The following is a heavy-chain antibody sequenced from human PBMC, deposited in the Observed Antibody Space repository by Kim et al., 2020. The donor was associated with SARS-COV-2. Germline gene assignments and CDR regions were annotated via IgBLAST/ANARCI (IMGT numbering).Heavy chain of an antibody. J-gene: IGHJ3*02. V-gene: IGHV4-59*09. Sequence: NYTPSLKSRVTMSVDTSKNQLSLKLSSVTAADTAVYYCARGATVVEAFDIWGQGTMVTVSS. D-gene: IGHD2-15*01. CDR3: ARGATVVEAFDI.